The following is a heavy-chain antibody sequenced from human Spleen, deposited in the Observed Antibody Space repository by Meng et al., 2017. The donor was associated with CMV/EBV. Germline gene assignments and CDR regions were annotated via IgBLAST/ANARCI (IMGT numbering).Heavy chain of an antibody. D-gene: IGHD3-16*01. V-gene: IGHV3-72*01. CDR2: RRNRANSYTT. CDR1: GISFSEPF. CDR3: ARSSSGGGWYDT. J-gene: IGHJ5*02. Sequence: ASGISFSEPFMSWHRRAQGKGLEWVGRRRNRANSYTTEYAASVKGRFTISRDGSKNSMYLQMNSLKTEDTAVYYCARSSSGGGWYDTWGQGTLVTVSS.